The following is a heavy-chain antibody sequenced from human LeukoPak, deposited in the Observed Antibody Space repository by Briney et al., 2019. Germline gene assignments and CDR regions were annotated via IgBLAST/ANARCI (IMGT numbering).Heavy chain of an antibody. V-gene: IGHV1-2*02. Sequence: GASVKVSCKASGYSFTGHYMHWVRQAPGQGLEWMGWINPKSGGTNYAQKFQGRVTMTRDTSISTAYMDMSSLRSDDTAVYYCARGIELGIGYYYYYMDVWGKGTTVTISS. D-gene: IGHD7-27*01. CDR2: INPKSGGT. J-gene: IGHJ6*03. CDR1: GYSFTGHY. CDR3: ARGIELGIGYYYYYMDV.